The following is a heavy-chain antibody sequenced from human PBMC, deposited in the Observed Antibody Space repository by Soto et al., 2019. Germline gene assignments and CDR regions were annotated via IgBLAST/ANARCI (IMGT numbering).Heavy chain of an antibody. CDR1: GGSFKSGSYS. CDR3: ARDFAYFDS. D-gene: IGHD3-3*01. Sequence: SETLSLTCTVSGGSFKSGSYSWGWIRQPPGKGLEWIGYVYHTGRTSYNPSLKSRVSISMDTSKNQFSLNLDSVTAADTAVYFCARDFAYFDSWGQGTLVTVSS. V-gene: IGHV4-61*01. CDR2: VYHTGRT. J-gene: IGHJ4*02.